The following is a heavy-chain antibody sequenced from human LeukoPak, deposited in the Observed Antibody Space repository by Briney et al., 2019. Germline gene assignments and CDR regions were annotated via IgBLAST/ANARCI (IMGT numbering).Heavy chain of an antibody. CDR2: IYYSGST. V-gene: IGHV4-39*07. CDR1: GGSISSSSYY. CDR3: ARDWRESSGWYRGNWFDP. D-gene: IGHD6-19*01. Sequence: PSETLSLTCTVSGGSISSSSYYWGWIRQPPGKGLEWIGSIYYSGSTYYNPSLKSRVTISVDTSKNQFSLKLSSVTAADTAVYYCARDWRESSGWYRGNWFDPWGQGTLVTVSS. J-gene: IGHJ5*02.